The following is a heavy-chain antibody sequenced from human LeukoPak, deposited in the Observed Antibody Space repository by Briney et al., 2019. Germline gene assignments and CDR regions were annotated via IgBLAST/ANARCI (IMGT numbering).Heavy chain of an antibody. CDR2: ISSSSSYI. Sequence: GGSLRLSCAASGFTFSSYSMNWVRQAPGKGLEWVSSISSSSSYIYYADSVKGRFTISRDNAKNSLYLQMNSLRAEDTAVYYCAKERQQQVLFSYFDYWGQGTLVTVSS. D-gene: IGHD6-13*01. J-gene: IGHJ4*02. CDR3: AKERQQQVLFSYFDY. CDR1: GFTFSSYS. V-gene: IGHV3-21*01.